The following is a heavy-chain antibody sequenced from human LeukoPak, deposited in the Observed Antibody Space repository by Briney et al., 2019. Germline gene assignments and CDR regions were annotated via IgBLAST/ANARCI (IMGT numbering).Heavy chain of an antibody. CDR2: ISTDASST. CDR3: AKTTDNYYYYYMDV. J-gene: IGHJ6*03. Sequence: GGSLRLSCAASGFTFSSYWMHWVRQAPGKGLVWVSRISTDASSTTYADSVKGRFTISRDNAKNSLYLQMNSLRAEDTAVYYCAKTTDNYYYYYMDVWGKGTTVTVSS. V-gene: IGHV3-74*01. D-gene: IGHD4-17*01. CDR1: GFTFSSYW.